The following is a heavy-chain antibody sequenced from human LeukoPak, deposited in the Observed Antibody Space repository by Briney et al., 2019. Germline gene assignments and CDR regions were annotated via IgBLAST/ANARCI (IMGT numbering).Heavy chain of an antibody. CDR1: GFSLSEYG. V-gene: IGHV3-48*02. Sequence: PGGSLRLSCAASGFSLSEYGMTWVRQAPGKGLEWVSYISSSSSIIHYADSVKGRFTISRDNVKKSLFLQMNSLRDEDTAFYYCTRVATVTTNNWFDPWGQGILVTVSS. CDR3: TRVATVTTNNWFDP. J-gene: IGHJ5*02. CDR2: ISSSSSII. D-gene: IGHD4-17*01.